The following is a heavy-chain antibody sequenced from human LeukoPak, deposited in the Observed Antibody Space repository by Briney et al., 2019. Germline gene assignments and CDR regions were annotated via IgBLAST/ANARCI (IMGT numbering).Heavy chain of an antibody. CDR1: GFTFDDYA. CDR2: ISWNSGSI. CDR3: ARVNGDSWPDYYYYYMDV. D-gene: IGHD4-17*01. J-gene: IGHJ6*03. V-gene: IGHV3-9*01. Sequence: PGGSLRLSCAASGFTFDDYAMHWVRQAPGKGLEWVSGISWNSGSIGYADSVKGRFTISRDNAKNSLYLQMNSLRAEDTAVYYCARVNGDSWPDYYYYYMDVWGKGTTVTISS.